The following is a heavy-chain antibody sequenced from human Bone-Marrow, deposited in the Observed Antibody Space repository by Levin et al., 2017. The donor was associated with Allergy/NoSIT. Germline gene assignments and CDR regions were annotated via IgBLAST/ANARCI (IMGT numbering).Heavy chain of an antibody. J-gene: IGHJ4*02. CDR1: GFTFSSYS. D-gene: IGHD3-22*01. Sequence: AASVKVSCAASGFTFSSYSMNWVRQAPGKGLEWVSSISSSSSYIYYADSVKGRFTISRDNAKNSLYLQMNSLRAEDTAVYYCARGIVVVSDWFDYWGQGTLVTVSS. CDR3: ARGIVVVSDWFDY. CDR2: ISSSSSYI. V-gene: IGHV3-21*01.